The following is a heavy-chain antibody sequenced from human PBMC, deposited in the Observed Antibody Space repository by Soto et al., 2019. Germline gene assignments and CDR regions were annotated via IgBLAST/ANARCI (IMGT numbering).Heavy chain of an antibody. D-gene: IGHD3-10*01. CDR2: ISGSGGST. CDR3: AKASSYYYGSGSYFYYYYMDV. Sequence: GGSLRLSCAASGFTFSSYAMSWVRQAPGKGLEWVSAISGSGGSTYYADSVKGRFTISRDNSKNTLYLQMNSLRAEDTAVYYCAKASSYYYGSGSYFYYYYMDVWGKGTTVTVSS. V-gene: IGHV3-23*01. J-gene: IGHJ6*03. CDR1: GFTFSSYA.